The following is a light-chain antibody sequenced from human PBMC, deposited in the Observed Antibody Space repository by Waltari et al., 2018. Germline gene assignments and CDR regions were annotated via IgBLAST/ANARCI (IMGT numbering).Light chain of an antibody. CDR2: AAS. CDR3: QQSYGTPLT. CDR1: QSISSY. Sequence: DIQMTQSPSSLSAPVGDSVTITCRASQSISSYLNWYQQKPGKAPKLLIYAASSLQSGVPSRFSGSGSGTDFTLTISSLQPEDFATYYCQQSYGTPLTFGGGTKVEIK. J-gene: IGKJ4*01. V-gene: IGKV1-39*01.